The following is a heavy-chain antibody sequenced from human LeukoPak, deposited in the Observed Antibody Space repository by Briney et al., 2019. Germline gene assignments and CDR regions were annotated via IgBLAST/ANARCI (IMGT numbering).Heavy chain of an antibody. CDR2: ISYDGSNK. Sequence: GGSLRLSCAASGFTFSSYAMHWVRQAPGKGLEWVAVISYDGSNKYYADSVKGRFTISRDNSKNTLYLQMNSLRAEDTAVYYCARGVLHFDYWGQGTLVPSPQ. CDR3: ARGVLHFDY. CDR1: GFTFSSYA. J-gene: IGHJ4*02. V-gene: IGHV3-30-3*01.